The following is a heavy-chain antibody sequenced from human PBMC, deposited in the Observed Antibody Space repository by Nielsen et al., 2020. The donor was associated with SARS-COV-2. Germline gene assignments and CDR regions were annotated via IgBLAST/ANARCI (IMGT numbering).Heavy chain of an antibody. D-gene: IGHD1-26*01. V-gene: IGHV1-3*01. J-gene: IGHJ6*02. CDR3: ARERSREYGIDV. CDR2: INVGNGNT. CDR1: GYSFTSYA. Sequence: ASVNVSCKATGYSFTSYAMHWVWQAPGQRLEWMGWINVGNGNTKYSQKFQGRVTFTRDTSASTAYMELSSLRFEDTAVYYCARERSREYGIDVWGQGTTVTVSS.